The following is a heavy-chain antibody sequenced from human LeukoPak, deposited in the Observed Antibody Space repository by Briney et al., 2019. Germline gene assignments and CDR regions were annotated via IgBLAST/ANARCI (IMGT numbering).Heavy chain of an antibody. CDR3: VKDRWVDY. CDR1: GFTISSYA. CDR2: ILSTGDRT. Sequence: GGSLRLSCAASGFTISSYAMSWVRQAPGKGLEYVSTILSTGDRTYYADSVKGRFTISRDNSKNMLYLQMSSLRVEDTAVYYCVKDRWVDYWGQGALVTVSP. J-gene: IGHJ4*02. V-gene: IGHV3-64D*06. D-gene: IGHD5-24*01.